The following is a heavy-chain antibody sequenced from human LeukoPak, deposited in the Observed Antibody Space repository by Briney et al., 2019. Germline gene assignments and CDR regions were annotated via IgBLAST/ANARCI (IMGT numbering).Heavy chain of an antibody. J-gene: IGHJ4*02. CDR1: GFAFSFYA. CDR3: AKAQKYTSDLDY. CDR2: INANSGTT. V-gene: IGHV3-23*01. D-gene: IGHD6-19*01. Sequence: GGSLRLSCAASGFAFSFYAMSWLRQPPGKGLEWVSTINANSGTTSYAASVRGRFTISRDTSKNTLYLQMNSLRAEDTALYYCAKAQKYTSDLDYWGQGTLVTVSS.